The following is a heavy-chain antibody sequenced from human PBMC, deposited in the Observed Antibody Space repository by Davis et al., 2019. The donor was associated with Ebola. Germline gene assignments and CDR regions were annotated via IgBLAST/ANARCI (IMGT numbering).Heavy chain of an antibody. CDR2: IYYSGST. CDR3: ARARGFYYYMDV. CDR1: GGSISSHY. D-gene: IGHD3-10*01. Sequence: PSETLSLTCTVSGGSISSHYWSWIRQPPGKGLEWIGYIYYSGSTNYNPSLKSRVTISVDTSKNQFSLKLSSVTAADTAVYYCARARGFYYYMDVWGKGTTVTVSS. J-gene: IGHJ6*03. V-gene: IGHV4-59*11.